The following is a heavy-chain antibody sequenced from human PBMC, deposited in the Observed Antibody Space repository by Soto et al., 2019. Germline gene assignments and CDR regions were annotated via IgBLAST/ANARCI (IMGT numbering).Heavy chain of an antibody. CDR2: ISAHNGNT. CDR1: GYAFTTYG. Sequence: QVRLVQSGAEVKKPGASVKVSCQASGYAFTTYGITWVRQAPGQGLEWIGWISAHNGNTNYAQKLQGRVTVTRDTSTSTAYMELRSLRSDDTAVYYCARGRYGDYWGQGALVTVSS. CDR3: ARGRYGDY. J-gene: IGHJ4*02. D-gene: IGHD1-1*01. V-gene: IGHV1-18*01.